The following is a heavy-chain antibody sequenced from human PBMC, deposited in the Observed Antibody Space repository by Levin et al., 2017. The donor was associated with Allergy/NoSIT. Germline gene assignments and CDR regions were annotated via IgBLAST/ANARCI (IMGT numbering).Heavy chain of an antibody. Sequence: ASVKVSCKASGYTFTSYGISWVRQAPGQGLEWMGWISAYNGNTNYAQKLQGRVTMTTDTSTSTAYMELRSLRSDDTAVYYCARLYYYEIQNQASYYDYGMDVWGQGTTVTVSS. D-gene: IGHD3-22*01. CDR3: ARLYYYEIQNQASYYDYGMDV. CDR1: GYTFTSYG. V-gene: IGHV1-18*01. CDR2: ISAYNGNT. J-gene: IGHJ6*02.